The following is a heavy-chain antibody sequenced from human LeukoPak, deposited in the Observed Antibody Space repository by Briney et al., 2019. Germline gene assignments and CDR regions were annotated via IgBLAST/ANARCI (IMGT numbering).Heavy chain of an antibody. V-gene: IGHV4-34*01. CDR2: INHSGST. J-gene: IGHJ4*02. CDR1: GGSFSGYY. Sequence: SETLSPTCAVYGGSFSGYYWSWIRQPPGKGLEWIGEINHSGSTNYNPSLKSRVTISVDTSKNQFSLKLSSVTAADTAVYYCARSPRMATPQYYFDYWGQGTLVTVSS. D-gene: IGHD5-24*01. CDR3: ARSPRMATPQYYFDY.